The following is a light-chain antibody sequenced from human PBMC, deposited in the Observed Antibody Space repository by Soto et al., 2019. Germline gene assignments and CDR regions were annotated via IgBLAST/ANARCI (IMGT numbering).Light chain of an antibody. CDR2: AAY. J-gene: IGKJ1*01. Sequence: DIQMTQSPSSLSASVGDRVTITCRASQNINNYLNWYQQRPGKAHKLLIYAAYTLQSGVQSRFSGSGSGTDFTLAIRSLQPEDFATYYCKQSYSTPRTFGQGTKVDIK. V-gene: IGKV1-39*01. CDR3: KQSYSTPRT. CDR1: QNINNY.